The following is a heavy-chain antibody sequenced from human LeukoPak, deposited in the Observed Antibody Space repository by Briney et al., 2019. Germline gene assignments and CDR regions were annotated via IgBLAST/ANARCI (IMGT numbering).Heavy chain of an antibody. CDR2: MNPNSGDA. D-gene: IGHD3-16*01. CDR1: GYTFTTYD. J-gene: IGHJ4*02. Sequence: ASVKVSCKASGYTFTTYDFNWVRQAAGQGLEWAGWMNPNSGDAGSAQKFEGRVTMTRDTSISTAYMELTSLKSEDTVVYYCARWGGLNLDTDFDYWGQGTLVTVSS. CDR3: ARWGGLNLDTDFDY. V-gene: IGHV1-8*01.